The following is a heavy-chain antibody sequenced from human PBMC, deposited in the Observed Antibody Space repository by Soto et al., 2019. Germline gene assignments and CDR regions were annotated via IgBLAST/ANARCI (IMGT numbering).Heavy chain of an antibody. V-gene: IGHV3-9*01. CDR2: ISWNGGSI. Sequence: GGSVRLSCAASGFTFDDYAIHWVRQAPGKGLEWVAGISWNGGSIGYADSVKGRVTLSRDDAKNSLYLQMNSLRAEDTALYYCAKDIGHDTALANPSAYWGQGAVVTASS. CDR1: GFTFDDYA. CDR3: AKDIGHDTALANPSAY. D-gene: IGHD5-18*01. J-gene: IGHJ4*02.